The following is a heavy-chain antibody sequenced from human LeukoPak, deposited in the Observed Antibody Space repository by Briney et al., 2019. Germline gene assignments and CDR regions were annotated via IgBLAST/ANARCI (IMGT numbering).Heavy chain of an antibody. D-gene: IGHD6-13*01. J-gene: IGHJ6*03. V-gene: IGHV1-18*01. CDR3: ARGSRQLVYYYYYMDV. CDR1: GYTFTSYG. CDR2: ISAYNGNT. Sequence: ASVKVSCKASGYTFTSYGISWVRQAPGQGLEWMGWISAYNGNTNYAQKLQGRVTMTTDTSTSTAYMELRSLRSDDTAVYYCARGSRQLVYYYYYMDVWGKGTTVTVSS.